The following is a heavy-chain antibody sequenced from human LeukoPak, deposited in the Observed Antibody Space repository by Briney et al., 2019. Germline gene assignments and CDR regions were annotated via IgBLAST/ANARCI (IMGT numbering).Heavy chain of an antibody. J-gene: IGHJ4*02. CDR1: GFTFSSYE. CDR3: AKGLRGYSYHY. CDR2: ISSSGRTI. V-gene: IGHV3-48*03. D-gene: IGHD5-18*01. Sequence: GGSLRLSCAASGFTFSSYEMSWVRQAPGKGLEWVAYISSSGRTIYYADSVKGRFTISRDNAKNSLYLQMNSLRAEDTAVYYCAKGLRGYSYHYWGQGTLVSVSS.